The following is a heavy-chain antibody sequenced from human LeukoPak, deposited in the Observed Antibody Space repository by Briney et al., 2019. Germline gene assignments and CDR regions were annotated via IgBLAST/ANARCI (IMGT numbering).Heavy chain of an antibody. CDR2: ISNDGSNE. CDR1: GFTFSPYA. J-gene: IGHJ5*02. CDR3: AKDGFCSGASCYPNHFDP. V-gene: IGHV3-30*18. Sequence: GGSLRLSCAASGFTFSPYAMHWVRQAPGKGLEWVALISNDGSNEYYTDSVKGRSTISRDNSKNTLDLQMNSLRAEDTAVYYCAKDGFCSGASCYPNHFDPWGQGTLVTVSS. D-gene: IGHD2-2*01.